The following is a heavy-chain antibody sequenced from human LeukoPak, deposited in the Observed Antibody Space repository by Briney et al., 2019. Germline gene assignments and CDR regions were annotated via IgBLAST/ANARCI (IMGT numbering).Heavy chain of an antibody. CDR2: INPNSGGT. V-gene: IGHV1-2*02. CDR3: ARDRYDFWSGLLDY. D-gene: IGHD3-3*01. Sequence: ASMKVSCKASGYTFTGYYMHWVRQAPGQGLEWMGWINPNSGGTNYAQKFQGRVTMTRDTSISTAYMELSRLRSDDTAVYYCARDRYDFWSGLLDYWGQGTLVTVSS. J-gene: IGHJ4*02. CDR1: GYTFTGYY.